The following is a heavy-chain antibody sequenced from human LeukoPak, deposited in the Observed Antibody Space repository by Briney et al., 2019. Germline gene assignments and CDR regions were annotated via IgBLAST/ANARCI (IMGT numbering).Heavy chain of an antibody. CDR1: GYTFSSYS. V-gene: IGHV3-21*01. CDR3: VRLRRNSDTSGFYYYYDF. J-gene: IGHJ4*02. D-gene: IGHD3-22*01. CDR2: ISVRSNYI. Sequence: RGSLRLSCVASGYTFSSYSINWVRQAPGKGLEWVSSISVRSNYIYYADSVRGRFSISRDDARDSLYLQMNSLRAEDTAVYYCVRLRRNSDTSGFYYYYDFWGQGTLVTVSP.